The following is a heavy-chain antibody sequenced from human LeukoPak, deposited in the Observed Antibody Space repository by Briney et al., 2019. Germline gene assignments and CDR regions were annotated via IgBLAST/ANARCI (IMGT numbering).Heavy chain of an antibody. D-gene: IGHD1-26*01. CDR2: IYYSGST. J-gene: IGHJ4*02. CDR1: GGSFSGYY. V-gene: IGHV4-59*01. CDR3: ARGEVGADQTI. Sequence: PSETLSLTCAVYGGSFSGYYWSWIRQPPGKGLEWIGYIYYSGSTNYNPSLRSRVTISIDTSKNQFSLKLSSVTAADTAVYYCARGEVGADQTIWGQGTLVTVSS.